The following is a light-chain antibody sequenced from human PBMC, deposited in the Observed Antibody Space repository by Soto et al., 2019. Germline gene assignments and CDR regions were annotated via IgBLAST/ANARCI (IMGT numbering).Light chain of an antibody. V-gene: IGKV3-15*01. CDR3: QQYNNWPPLT. CDR1: QSVRSN. Sequence: EIVMTQSPATLSVSPGERATVSCRASQSVRSNLAWYQQKPGQAPRLLIYGASTRATGIPARFSGSGSWTEFTLTISSLQSEDFAVYYCQQYNNWPPLTFGQGTRLEIK. CDR2: GAS. J-gene: IGKJ5*01.